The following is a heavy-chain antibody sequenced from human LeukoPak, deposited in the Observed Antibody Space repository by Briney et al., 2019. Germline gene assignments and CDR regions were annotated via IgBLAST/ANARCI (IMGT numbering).Heavy chain of an antibody. CDR2: IYHSGST. CDR3: ARKNIVVVPAAMESGFDY. CDR1: GGSISSSNW. Sequence: SETLSLTCAVSGGSISSSNWWSWVRQPPGKGLEWIGEIYHSGSTSYNPSLKSRVTISVDKSKNQFSLKLSSVTAADTAVYYCARKNIVVVPAAMESGFDYWGQGTLVTVSS. J-gene: IGHJ4*02. D-gene: IGHD2-2*01. V-gene: IGHV4-4*02.